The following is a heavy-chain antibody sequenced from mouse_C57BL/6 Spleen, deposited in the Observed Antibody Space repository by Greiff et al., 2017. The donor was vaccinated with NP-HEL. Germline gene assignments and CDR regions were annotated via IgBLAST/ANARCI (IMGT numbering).Heavy chain of an antibody. CDR3: AIEDDDGGKDY. CDR2: LHPSDCDT. V-gene: IGHV1-74*01. CDR1: GYTFTSYW. Sequence: VQLQQPGAELVKPGASVKVSCKASGYTFTSYWMHWVKQRPGQGLEWIGRLHPSDCDTNYNQQFKGKATLTVDKSSSTAYMQLSSLTAEYAAVYYCAIEDDDGGKDYWGQGTTLTVSS. J-gene: IGHJ2*01. D-gene: IGHD2-3*01.